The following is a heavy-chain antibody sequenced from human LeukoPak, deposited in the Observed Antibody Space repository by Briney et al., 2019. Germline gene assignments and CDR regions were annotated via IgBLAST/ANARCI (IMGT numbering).Heavy chain of an antibody. Sequence: PGGSLRLSCAASGFTFDDYGMSWVRQAPGKGLEWVSLISWDGGSTYYADSVKGRFTISRDNSKNSLYLQMNSLRAEDTALYYCAKEKYSGSYFGWFDPWGQGTLVTVSS. CDR3: AKEKYSGSYFGWFDP. CDR1: GFTFDDYG. D-gene: IGHD1-26*01. CDR2: ISWDGGST. V-gene: IGHV3-43D*03. J-gene: IGHJ5*02.